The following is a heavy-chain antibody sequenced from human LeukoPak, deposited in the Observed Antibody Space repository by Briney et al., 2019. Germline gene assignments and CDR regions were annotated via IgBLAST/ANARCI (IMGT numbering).Heavy chain of an antibody. V-gene: IGHV1-2*06. Sequence: GASVKVSCKASGYTFTGYYMHWVRQAPGQGLEWMGRINPNSGGTNYAQKFQGRVTMTRGTSISTAYMELSRLRSDDTAVYYCARHSSPSGREYWGQGTLVTVSS. J-gene: IGHJ4*02. CDR1: GYTFTGYY. CDR2: INPNSGGT. CDR3: ARHSSPSGREY. D-gene: IGHD6-6*01.